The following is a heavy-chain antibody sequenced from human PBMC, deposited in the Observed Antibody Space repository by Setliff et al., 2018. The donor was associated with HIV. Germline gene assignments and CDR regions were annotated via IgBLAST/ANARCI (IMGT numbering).Heavy chain of an antibody. J-gene: IGHJ4*02. CDR1: GGSISTYY. V-gene: IGHV4-59*08. D-gene: IGHD3-10*01. Sequence: SETLSLTCTVSGGSISTYYWSWIRQSPGKGLEWIGYIFNRGRTNYNASLKSRVTISVDTSKTQFSLKLTSVTAADTAVYYCARGVRGVIIDWYYFDYWGQGTLVTVSS. CDR3: ARGVRGVIIDWYYFDY. CDR2: IFNRGRT.